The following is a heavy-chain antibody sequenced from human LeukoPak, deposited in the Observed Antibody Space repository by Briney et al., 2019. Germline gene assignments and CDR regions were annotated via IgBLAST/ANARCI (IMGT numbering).Heavy chain of an antibody. CDR1: GGSISSGDYS. V-gene: IGHV4-39*01. J-gene: IGHJ2*01. Sequence: SETLSLTCTVSGGSISSGDYSWGWIRQPPGKGLEWLGDIYYSGNTYYNPSLNSRITISVDTSKNQFSLKLSSVTAADTAVYYCARTLRDDYGDPNWYFDLWGRGTLVTVSS. CDR2: IYYSGNT. CDR3: ARTLRDDYGDPNWYFDL. D-gene: IGHD4-17*01.